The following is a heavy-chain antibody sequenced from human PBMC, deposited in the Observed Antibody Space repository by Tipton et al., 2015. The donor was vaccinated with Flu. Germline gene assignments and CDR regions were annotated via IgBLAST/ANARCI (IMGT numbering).Heavy chain of an antibody. J-gene: IGHJ4*02. V-gene: IGHV4-31*03. CDR3: ARGGDGNYYLDS. D-gene: IGHD2-21*02. CDR2: IYYSGNT. CDR1: GGAINSGGYF. Sequence: TLSLTCSVSGGAINSGGYFWTSIRQHPEKGLEWIGYIYYSGNTYSNPSLSSRLSLSVDTSNNQFSLTLRAVTAADTALYYCARGGDGNYYLDSWGQGTLVTVSS.